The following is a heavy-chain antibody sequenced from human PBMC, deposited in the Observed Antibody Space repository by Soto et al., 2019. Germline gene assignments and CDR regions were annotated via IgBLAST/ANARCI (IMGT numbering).Heavy chain of an antibody. CDR1: GFTFDDYA. CDR2: ISWDSGSI. J-gene: IGHJ6*04. D-gene: IGHD3-10*01. V-gene: IGHV3-9*01. CDR3: VQDRAGQGGPLDV. Sequence: VQLVESGGGLVQPGRSLRLSCAASGFTFDDYAMHWVRQAPGKGLEWVSGISWDSGSIGYEDSVKGRFTISRDNAKNSLYLQMNSLRSEDTALYYCVQDRAGQGGPLDVWGKGTTVTVSS.